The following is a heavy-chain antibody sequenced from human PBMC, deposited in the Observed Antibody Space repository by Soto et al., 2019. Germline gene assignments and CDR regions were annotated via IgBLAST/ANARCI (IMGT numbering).Heavy chain of an antibody. J-gene: IGHJ4*02. D-gene: IGHD1-1*01. Sequence: NPSETLSLTCTVSGGFIWGWIRQSPDKGLEWIGYIYNSGRYNYNPSLESRLTISIDTSKNQFSLRLASVTAADTAVYYCARTLPNRQLLDSWSQGTLVTVSS. CDR3: ARTLPNRQLLDS. CDR1: GGFI. V-gene: IGHV4-59*01. CDR2: IYNSGRY.